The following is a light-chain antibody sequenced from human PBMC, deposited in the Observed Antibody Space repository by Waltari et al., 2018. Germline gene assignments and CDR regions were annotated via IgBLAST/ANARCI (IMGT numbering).Light chain of an antibody. CDR3: CSYAGSNIYV. V-gene: IGLV2-23*01. CDR1: SSDFGSSRV. J-gene: IGLJ1*01. Sequence: QSALTQPASVSGSPGQSITIPCPGTSSDFGSSRVCSRYQQYPGKAPKLIIYEGSKRPSGVSLRFSASKSGNTASLTISGLQTEDEADYFCCSYAGSNIYVFGTGTKVTVL. CDR2: EGS.